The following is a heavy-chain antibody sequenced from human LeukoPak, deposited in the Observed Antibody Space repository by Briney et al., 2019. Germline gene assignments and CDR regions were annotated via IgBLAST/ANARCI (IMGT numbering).Heavy chain of an antibody. V-gene: IGHV4-59*08. D-gene: IGHD6-13*01. CDR2: IYYSGST. CDR1: GGSISSYY. J-gene: IGHJ4*02. Sequence: PSETLSLTCTVSGGSISSYYWSWIRQPPGKGLEWIGYIYYSGSTNYNPSLKSRVTISVDTSKNQFSLKLSSVTAADTAVYYCASSTPYSGSWYYFDYWGQGTLVTVSS. CDR3: ASSTPYSGSWYYFDY.